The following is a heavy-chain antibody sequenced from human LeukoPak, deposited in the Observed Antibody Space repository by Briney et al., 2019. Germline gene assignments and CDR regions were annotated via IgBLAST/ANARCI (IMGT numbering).Heavy chain of an antibody. V-gene: IGHV3-15*01. J-gene: IGHJ4*02. CDR3: TTGGDGYNVLDY. D-gene: IGHD5-24*01. Sequence: GGSLRLSCAASGFTFSNAWMSWVRQAPGKGLEGVGRIKSKTDGGTTDYAAPVKGRFTISRDHAKNTLYLQMNSLRTEDTAVYYCTTGGDGYNVLDYWGQGTLVTVSS. CDR2: IKSKTDGGTT. CDR1: GFTFSNAW.